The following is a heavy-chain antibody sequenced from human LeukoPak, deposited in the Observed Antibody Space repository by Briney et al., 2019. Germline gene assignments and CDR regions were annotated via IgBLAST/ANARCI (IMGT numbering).Heavy chain of an antibody. CDR1: GFTFTNYW. CDR3: ARESLDYGDPLDY. J-gene: IGHJ4*02. CDR2: IKQDRSEK. Sequence: GGSLRLPCAASGFTFTNYWMSWVRQAPGKGLELVANIKQDRSEKYYVDSVKGRFTISRDNAKNSLYLQMNSLRAEDTAVYYCARESLDYGDPLDYWGQGTLFTVSS. D-gene: IGHD4-17*01. V-gene: IGHV3-7*01.